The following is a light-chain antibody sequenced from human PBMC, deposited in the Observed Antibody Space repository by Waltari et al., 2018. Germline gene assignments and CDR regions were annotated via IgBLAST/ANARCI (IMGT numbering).Light chain of an antibody. CDR3: QQYDTYPWT. Sequence: TCRASQNNKIWLTWDQQKPGKAPNLLIYKASSLQSGVPSRFSGSGSGTEFALTINSLQPDDFATYYCQQYDTYPWTFGHGTKVEIK. V-gene: IGKV1-5*03. CDR2: KAS. CDR1: QNNKIW. J-gene: IGKJ1*01.